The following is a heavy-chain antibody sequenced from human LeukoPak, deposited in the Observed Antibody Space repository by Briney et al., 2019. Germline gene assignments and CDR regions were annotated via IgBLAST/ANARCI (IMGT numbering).Heavy chain of an antibody. Sequence: ASVKVSCKASGGNFSSYAISWVRQAPGQGLEWIGRIIPIFGTANYAQKFQGRVTITTDESTSTAYMELNNMRSEDTAVYYCARGVTMVRGVICDPLSDAFDIWGQGRMVTVSS. CDR2: IIPIFGTA. V-gene: IGHV1-69*05. J-gene: IGHJ3*02. D-gene: IGHD3-10*01. CDR3: ARGVTMVRGVICDPLSDAFDI. CDR1: GGNFSSYA.